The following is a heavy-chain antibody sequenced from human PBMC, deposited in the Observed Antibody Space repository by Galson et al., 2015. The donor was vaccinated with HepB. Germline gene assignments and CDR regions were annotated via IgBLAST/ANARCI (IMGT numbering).Heavy chain of an antibody. D-gene: IGHD3-16*01. CDR3: AIGVGADYYGLDV. CDR2: IIPLFHAT. J-gene: IGHJ6*02. Sequence: SVKVSCKASGGSFNKNGISWVRQAPGQGLEWMGGIIPLFHATNYAQKFQGRVTFTADESKGTAYMEVSSLRCEDTAVYYCAIGVGADYYGLDVWGQGTTVSVSS. V-gene: IGHV1-69*13. CDR1: GGSFNKNG.